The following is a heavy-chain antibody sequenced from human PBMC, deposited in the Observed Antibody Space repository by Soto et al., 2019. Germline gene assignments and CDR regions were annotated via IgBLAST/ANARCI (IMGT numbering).Heavy chain of an antibody. CDR1: GFTFSSYG. CDR2: IWYDGSNK. CDR3: ARDRGYCSGGSCYSASYYGMDV. J-gene: IGHJ6*02. V-gene: IGHV3-33*01. D-gene: IGHD2-15*01. Sequence: QVQLVESGGGVVQPGRSLRLSCAASGFTFSSYGVHWVRQAPGKGLEWVAVIWYDGSNKYYADSVKGRFTISRDNSKNTLYLQMNSLRAADTAVYYCARDRGYCSGGSCYSASYYGMDVWGQGTTVTVS.